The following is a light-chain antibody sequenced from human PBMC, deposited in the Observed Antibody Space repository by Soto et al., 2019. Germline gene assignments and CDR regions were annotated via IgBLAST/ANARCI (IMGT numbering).Light chain of an antibody. CDR1: QGISSY. Sequence: IQLTQSPSSLSASVGDRVTITCRASQGISSYLAWYQQKPGKAPKLLIYAASTLQSGVPSRFSGSGSGTDLTLTISSLQPEDFATYYCQQLNSYPWTFGQGTKVDIX. CDR2: AAS. V-gene: IGKV1-9*01. CDR3: QQLNSYPWT. J-gene: IGKJ1*01.